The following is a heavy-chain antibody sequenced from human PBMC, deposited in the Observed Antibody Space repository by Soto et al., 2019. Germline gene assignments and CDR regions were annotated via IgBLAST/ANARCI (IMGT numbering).Heavy chain of an antibody. D-gene: IGHD6-13*01. J-gene: IGHJ4*02. Sequence: PGGSLRLYCAASQFSFSSYWMHWVRQVPGKGPAWVSRINHDGSKTEYADSVKGRFTISRDNTNNTLYLQMNSLRVEDTAMYYCVREPWGFSGTWYDYWGQGTLVTVSS. CDR2: INHDGSKT. V-gene: IGHV3-74*01. CDR3: VREPWGFSGTWYDY. CDR1: QFSFSSYW.